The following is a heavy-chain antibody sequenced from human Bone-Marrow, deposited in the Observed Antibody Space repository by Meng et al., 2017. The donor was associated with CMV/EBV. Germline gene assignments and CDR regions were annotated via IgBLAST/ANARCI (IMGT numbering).Heavy chain of an antibody. Sequence: GGSLRLSCAASGFTFSSYAMSWVRQAPGQGLEWVSTISGSGGTTSYVDSVQGRFIVSRDNSRNTLYLQMSSLRAEDTAIYYCAKDRCSTTSCPPDYWGQGTLVTVSS. V-gene: IGHV3-23*01. CDR1: GFTFSSYA. D-gene: IGHD2-2*01. CDR3: AKDRCSTTSCPPDY. J-gene: IGHJ4*02. CDR2: ISGSGGTT.